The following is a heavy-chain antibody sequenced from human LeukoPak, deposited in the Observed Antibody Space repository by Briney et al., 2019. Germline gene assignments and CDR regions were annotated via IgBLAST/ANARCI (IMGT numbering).Heavy chain of an antibody. Sequence: GGTLRLSCAASGFTFSSYGMSWVRQAPGKGLEWVSAISGSGGSTYYADSVKGRFTISRDNSKNTLYLQMNSLRAEDTAVYYCAKSVVPAAANFDYWGQGPLVTVSS. V-gene: IGHV3-23*01. D-gene: IGHD2-2*01. CDR2: ISGSGGST. CDR3: AKSVVPAAANFDY. CDR1: GFTFSSYG. J-gene: IGHJ4*02.